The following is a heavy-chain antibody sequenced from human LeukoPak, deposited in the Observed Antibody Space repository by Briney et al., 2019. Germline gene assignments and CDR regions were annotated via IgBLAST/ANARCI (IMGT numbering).Heavy chain of an antibody. CDR1: GFTFDDYA. CDR3: AKDEGIAGDYFDY. D-gene: IGHD6-13*01. Sequence: PGGSLRLSCAASGFTFDDYAMHWVRQAPGKGLEWVSGISWNSGSIGYADSVKGRFTISRDNAKNSLYLQMNSLRAEDTAVYYCAKDEGIAGDYFDYWGQGTLVTVSS. J-gene: IGHJ4*02. V-gene: IGHV3-9*01. CDR2: ISWNSGSI.